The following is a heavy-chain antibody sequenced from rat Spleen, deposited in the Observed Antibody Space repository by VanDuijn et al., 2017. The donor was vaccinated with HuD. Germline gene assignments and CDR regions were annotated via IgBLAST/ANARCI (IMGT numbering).Heavy chain of an antibody. J-gene: IGHJ2*01. V-gene: IGHV5-31*01. CDR1: GFAFNNYW. CDR2: ITHDRSDT. D-gene: IGHD4-6*01. Sequence: EVQLVESGGGLVQPGRSLKLSCVASGFAFNNYWMTWIRQAPGKGLEWVASITHDRSDTYYPDSVKGRFTISRDNAKSTLYLQMNSWRSEDTAPYYCTREFWAPDYWGQGVMVTVSP. CDR3: TREFWAPDY.